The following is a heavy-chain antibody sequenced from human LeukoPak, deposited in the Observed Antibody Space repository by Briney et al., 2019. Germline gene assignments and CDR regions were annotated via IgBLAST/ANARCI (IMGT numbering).Heavy chain of an antibody. CDR1: GFTFSSYA. J-gene: IGHJ4*02. CDR2: ISARGDDT. V-gene: IGHV3-23*01. Sequence: GGSLRLSRAASGFTFSSYAMSWVRQAPEKGLEWVSAISARGDDTYYADSVKGRFTISRDNSKNTLYVQMNSLRAEDTAVYYCAKERNNRGAFDYWGQGTLVTVSS. D-gene: IGHD2/OR15-2a*01. CDR3: AKERNNRGAFDY.